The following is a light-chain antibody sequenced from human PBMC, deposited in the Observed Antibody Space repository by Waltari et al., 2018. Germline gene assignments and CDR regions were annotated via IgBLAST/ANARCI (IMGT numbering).Light chain of an antibody. J-gene: IGLJ2*01. CDR1: SSNIGRNP. CDR2: SNN. Sequence: QSVLPQPPSAPGTPGQRVTISCSGSSSNIGRNPVTWYQQLPGAAPKLLIHSNNQRPSGVPDRFSVSKSGTSASLAISGLQSEDEADYYCATWDASLTGWVFGGGTKLTVL. CDR3: ATWDASLTGWV. V-gene: IGLV1-44*01.